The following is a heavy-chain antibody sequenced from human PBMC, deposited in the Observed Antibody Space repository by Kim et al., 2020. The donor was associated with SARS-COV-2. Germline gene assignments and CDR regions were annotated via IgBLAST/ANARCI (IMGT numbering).Heavy chain of an antibody. CDR1: GGSFSGYY. CDR2: INHSGST. D-gene: IGHD6-13*01. CDR3: ARGRHSGIAAAGTVGRLLRYYGMDV. Sequence: SETLSLTCAVYGGSFSGYYWSWIRQPPGKGLEWIGEINHSGSTNYNPSLKSRVTISVDTSKNQFSLKLSSVTAADTAVYYCARGRHSGIAAAGTVGRLLRYYGMDVWGQGTTVTVSS. V-gene: IGHV4-34*01. J-gene: IGHJ6*02.